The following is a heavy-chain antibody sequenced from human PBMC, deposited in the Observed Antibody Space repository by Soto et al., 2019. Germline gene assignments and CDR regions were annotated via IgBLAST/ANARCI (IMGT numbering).Heavy chain of an antibody. V-gene: IGHV4-31*03. CDR1: GGSISSGGYY. Sequence: QVQLQESGPGLVKPSQPLSLTCTVSGGSISSGGYYWSWIRQHPGKGLEWIGYIYYSGSTYYNPSLKSRVTISVDTSKNQFSLKLSSVTAADTAVYYCAREVYYDSSGSNYGMDVWGQGTTVTVSS. J-gene: IGHJ6*02. CDR2: IYYSGST. CDR3: AREVYYDSSGSNYGMDV. D-gene: IGHD3-22*01.